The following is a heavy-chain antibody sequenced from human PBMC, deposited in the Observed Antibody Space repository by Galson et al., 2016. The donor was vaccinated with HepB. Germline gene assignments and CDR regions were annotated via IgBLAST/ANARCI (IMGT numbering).Heavy chain of an antibody. J-gene: IGHJ4*02. Sequence: SLRLSCAASGFASRNYGMHWVRQAPGKGLEWVAADSMDGRRKWYAESVKGRFTISRDNFNNMLFLQMSSLRPDDTAVYFCARRHEYCPPVGCSVDYWGQGILVSVSS. CDR1: GFASRNYG. CDR3: ARRHEYCPPVGCSVDY. D-gene: IGHD2/OR15-2a*01. CDR2: DSMDGRRK. V-gene: IGHV3-30*03.